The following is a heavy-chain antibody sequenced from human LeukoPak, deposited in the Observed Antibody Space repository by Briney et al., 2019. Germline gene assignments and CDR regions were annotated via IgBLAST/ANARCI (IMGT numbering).Heavy chain of an antibody. Sequence: SETLSLTCAIYGGSFSGYYWSWIRQPPGKGLEWIGEINHRGSTNYNPPLKSRVTISVDTSRNSFSLELSSVTAADTAVYYCARVGYCGGDCYPFDYWGQGTLTTISS. CDR2: INHRGST. J-gene: IGHJ4*02. CDR3: ARVGYCGGDCYPFDY. D-gene: IGHD2-21*02. V-gene: IGHV4-34*01. CDR1: GGSFSGYY.